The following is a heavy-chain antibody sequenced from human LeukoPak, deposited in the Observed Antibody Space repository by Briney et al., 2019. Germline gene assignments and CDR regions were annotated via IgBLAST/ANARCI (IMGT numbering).Heavy chain of an antibody. J-gene: IGHJ4*02. CDR3: ARDLRGFDY. CDR2: INHSGST. CDR1: GGSFSGYY. Sequence: SETLSLTCAVYGGSFSGYYWSWIRQPPGKGLEWIGEINHSGSTNYNPSLKSRVTISVDTSKNQFSLKLSSVTAADTAVYYCARDLRGFDYWGQGTLVTVSS. D-gene: IGHD5-12*01. V-gene: IGHV4-34*01.